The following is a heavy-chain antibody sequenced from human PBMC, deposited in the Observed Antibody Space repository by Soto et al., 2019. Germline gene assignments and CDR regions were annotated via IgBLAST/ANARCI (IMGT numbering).Heavy chain of an antibody. J-gene: IGHJ4*02. D-gene: IGHD6-13*01. Sequence: QVQLVQSGAEVKNPGASVKVSCKASGYTFTNYYNHWVRQAPGQGLEWMAIINPNGGSTNYAQEFQGRVTLARDTFTNTVYMELSSLRSEDTAIYYCARGLAAGDYWGQGTLVTVSS. CDR1: GYTFTNYY. CDR2: INPNGGST. CDR3: ARGLAAGDY. V-gene: IGHV1-46*01.